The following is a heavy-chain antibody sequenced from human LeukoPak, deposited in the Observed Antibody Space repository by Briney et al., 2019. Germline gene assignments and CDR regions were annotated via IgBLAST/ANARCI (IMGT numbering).Heavy chain of an antibody. D-gene: IGHD2-15*01. J-gene: IGHJ3*02. CDR1: GGTFSSYT. CDR3: ARECSGGSCPPDAFDI. CDR2: IIPIFGTA. V-gene: IGHV1-69*01. Sequence: GASVKVSFKASGGTFSSYTMNWVRQAPGQGLEWMGGIIPIFGTANYAHKFQGRVTITADDSTRTAYMELSSLRSEDTAIYYCARECSGGSCPPDAFDIWGQGTMVTVSS.